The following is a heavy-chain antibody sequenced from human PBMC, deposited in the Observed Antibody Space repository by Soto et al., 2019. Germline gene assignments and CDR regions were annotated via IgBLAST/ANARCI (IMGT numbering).Heavy chain of an antibody. CDR1: GGSISSGGYY. Sequence: PSETLSLTCTVSGGSISSGGYYWSWIRQHPGKGLEWIGYIYYSGSTYYNPSLKSRVTISVDTSKNQFSLKLSSVTAADTAVYYCARSYCTNGVCYTGSYWYFDLWGRGTLVTVSS. CDR3: ARSYCTNGVCYTGSYWYFDL. J-gene: IGHJ2*01. CDR2: IYYSGST. V-gene: IGHV4-31*03. D-gene: IGHD2-8*01.